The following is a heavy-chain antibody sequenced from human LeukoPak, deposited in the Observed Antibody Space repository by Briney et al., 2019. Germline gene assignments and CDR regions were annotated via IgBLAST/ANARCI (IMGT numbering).Heavy chain of an antibody. CDR3: AKASAMIVVVSRHFDY. J-gene: IGHJ4*02. V-gene: IGHV3-53*01. CDR2: IYSGGST. CDR1: GFTVSSNY. D-gene: IGHD3-22*01. Sequence: GGSLRLSCAASGFTVSSNYMSWVRQAPGKGLEWVSVIYSGGSTYYADSVKGRFTISRDNSKNTLYLQMNSLRAEDTAVYYCAKASAMIVVVSRHFDYWGQGTLVTVSS.